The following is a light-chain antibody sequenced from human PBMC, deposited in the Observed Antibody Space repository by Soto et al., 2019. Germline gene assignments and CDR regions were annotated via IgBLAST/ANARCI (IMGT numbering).Light chain of an antibody. V-gene: IGKV3-20*01. J-gene: IGKJ1*01. CDR3: QQYGSSPWT. CDR2: GAS. Sequence: EIVLTQSPGTLSLSPGERATLSCRASQSVSSSYLAWYQQKPGQAPRLLIYGASSRATGIPDRFSGSGSGTDFTLTISRLEREDFAVYCCQQYGSSPWTFGQGTKVEIK. CDR1: QSVSSSY.